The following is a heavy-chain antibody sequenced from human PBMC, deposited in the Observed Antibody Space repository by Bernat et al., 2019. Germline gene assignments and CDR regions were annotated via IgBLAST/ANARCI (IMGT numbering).Heavy chain of an antibody. J-gene: IGHJ4*02. V-gene: IGHV3-23*04. CDR1: GFTFSSYA. D-gene: IGHD6-13*01. CDR2: ISGSGGST. CDR3: AKEGDSSSWYYYYFDY. Sequence: EVQLVESGGGLVQPGGSLRLSCVVSGFTFSSYAMSWVRQAPGRGLEWVSAISGSGGSTYYADSVKDRFTISRDNSKNTLYLQMNSLRAEDTAVYYCAKEGDSSSWYYYYFDYWGQGTLVTVSS.